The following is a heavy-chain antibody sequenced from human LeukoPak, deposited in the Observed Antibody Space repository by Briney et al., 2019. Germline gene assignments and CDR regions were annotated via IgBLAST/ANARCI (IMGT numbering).Heavy chain of an antibody. CDR1: GFTFSTYA. CDR3: ARDSRLPAAILNY. Sequence: GGSLRLSCAASGFTFSTYAMSWVRQAPGKGLEWVSGINNSGGSTYYADSVKGRFTISRDNSKNTLYLQMNSLRAEDTAVYYCARDSRLPAAILNYWGQGTLVTVSS. D-gene: IGHD2-2*01. CDR2: INNSGGST. J-gene: IGHJ4*02. V-gene: IGHV3-23*01.